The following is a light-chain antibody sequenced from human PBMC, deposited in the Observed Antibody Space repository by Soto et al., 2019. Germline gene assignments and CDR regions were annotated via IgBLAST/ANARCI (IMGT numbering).Light chain of an antibody. J-gene: IGKJ5*01. Sequence: DIQMTQSPSTVSAYVGDSVTITCRASQSITTWLAWYQQRPGKAPKLLIYDASNRATGVPDRFSGSGSGTDFTLTISSLQAEDVAVYYCQQYYTSPITFGQGTRLEIK. CDR2: DAS. V-gene: IGKV1-5*01. CDR1: QSITTW. CDR3: QQYYTSPIT.